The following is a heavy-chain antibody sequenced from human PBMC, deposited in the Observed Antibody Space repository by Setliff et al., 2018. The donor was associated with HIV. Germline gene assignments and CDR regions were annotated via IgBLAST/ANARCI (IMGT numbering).Heavy chain of an antibody. J-gene: IGHJ4*02. CDR1: GFTFSDYY. D-gene: IGHD4-4*01. CDR2: ISTSSATK. Sequence: PGGSLRLSCVASGFTFSDYYMIWIRQAPGQGLEWVSYISTSSATKYYADSVKGRFTISRDNAKNSLYLQMNSLRAEDTAVYYCARDAPLYSNYVGYFDYWGQGTLVTVSS. CDR3: ARDAPLYSNYVGYFDY. V-gene: IGHV3-11*01.